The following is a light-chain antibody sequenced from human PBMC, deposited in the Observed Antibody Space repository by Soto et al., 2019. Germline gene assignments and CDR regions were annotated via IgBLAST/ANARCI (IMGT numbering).Light chain of an antibody. V-gene: IGKV3-15*01. CDR3: QQYNDWPLT. J-gene: IGKJ1*01. Sequence: EIVMAQSTATLSLSAGATATLSCRPSLSVSIDLAWYQQKPGQTPKLLIYVASTRATGIPARFSGSGSGTEFTLTISSLQSEDFAVYYCQQYNDWPLTFGQGTKV. CDR2: VAS. CDR1: LSVSID.